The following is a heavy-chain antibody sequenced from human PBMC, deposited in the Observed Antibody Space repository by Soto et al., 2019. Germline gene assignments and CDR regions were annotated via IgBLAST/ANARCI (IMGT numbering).Heavy chain of an antibody. Sequence: HEHLVQSGAEVKRPGASLKVSCKASGYSFTGYYIHWVRQAPGQGLECMGWINPDSGATNYAQNFQGRVTLTSDTSIRTASMALTCLTSDDTAVYYCARGDYGAGGYPCPYFGYWGQGTLVIVSS. J-gene: IGHJ4*02. CDR2: INPDSGAT. D-gene: IGHD2-8*02. CDR3: ARGDYGAGGYPCPYFGY. V-gene: IGHV1-2*02. CDR1: GYSFTGYY.